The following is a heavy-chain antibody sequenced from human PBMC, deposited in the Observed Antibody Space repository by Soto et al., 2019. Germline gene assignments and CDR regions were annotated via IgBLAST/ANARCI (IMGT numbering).Heavy chain of an antibody. D-gene: IGHD6-19*01. J-gene: IGHJ4*02. CDR3: ARDPGSIAVAGTI. CDR1: GFAVSSKY. CDR2: IYGGGTT. Sequence: GGSLRLSCAASGFAVSSKYMTWVRQAPGKGLEWVSVIYGGGTTYYADSVKGRFTISRDISKNTLYLQMNSLRAEDTAVYYCARDPGSIAVAGTIWGQGTLVTVSS. V-gene: IGHV3-53*01.